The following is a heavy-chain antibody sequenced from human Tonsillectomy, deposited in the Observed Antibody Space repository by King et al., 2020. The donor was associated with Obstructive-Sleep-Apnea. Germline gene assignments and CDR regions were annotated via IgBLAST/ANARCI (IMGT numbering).Heavy chain of an antibody. CDR3: ARDMSAYDSTSPAY. J-gene: IGHJ4*02. CDR2: MSPNSGAT. D-gene: IGHD3-10*01. V-gene: IGHV1-2*02. CDR1: GYTFTGYY. Sequence: QLVQSGAEVKKPGASVKVSCKASGYTFTGYYIHWVRQAPGQGLERMGWMSPNSGATKYAQKFQDRVTMTRDTSISTAYMDLRRLRSDDTAKYYCARDMSAYDSTSPAYWGQGTLVTVAS.